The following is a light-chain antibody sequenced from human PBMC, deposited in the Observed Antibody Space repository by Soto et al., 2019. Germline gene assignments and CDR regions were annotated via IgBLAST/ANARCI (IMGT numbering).Light chain of an antibody. CDR1: QSVDSN. CDR2: GAS. Sequence: EIVMTQSPATLSVSPGERATLSCRASQSVDSNLAWYQQKPGQAPRLLIFGASTRATGIPARFSGSGSGTDFTLTISSLQSEDFGVYFCQQYDNWPLTFGRGTKVEIK. V-gene: IGKV3D-15*01. CDR3: QQYDNWPLT. J-gene: IGKJ4*01.